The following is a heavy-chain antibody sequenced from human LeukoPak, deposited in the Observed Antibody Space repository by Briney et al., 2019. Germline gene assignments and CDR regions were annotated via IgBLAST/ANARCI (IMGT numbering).Heavy chain of an antibody. J-gene: IGHJ5*02. CDR2: ISTAGST. D-gene: IGHD1-1*01. Sequence: SETLSLTCTVSGGSITAYSYNWIRKPAGKGLEWIGQISTAGSTNYDPSLRSRVTMSLDTSKNQVSLNLHSVTAADTAVYYCAGHTTTWPGSRSNWFDPWGQGTLVTVSS. CDR1: GGSITAYS. V-gene: IGHV4-4*07. CDR3: AGHTTTWPGSRSNWFDP.